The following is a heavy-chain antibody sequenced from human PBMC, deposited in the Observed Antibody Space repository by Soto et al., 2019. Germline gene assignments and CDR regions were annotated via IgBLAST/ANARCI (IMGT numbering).Heavy chain of an antibody. CDR3: ASGTHAPPYYFDY. V-gene: IGHV4-31*03. CDR1: GGSISSGGYY. J-gene: IGHJ4*02. CDR2: IYDSGST. Sequence: QVQLQESGPGLVKPSQTLSLTCTVSGGSISSGGYYWSWIRQHPGKGLEWIGYIYDSGSTYYNPSLKSRFNKSVDTSKNQFSLKLSSVTAADTAVYYCASGTHAPPYYFDYWGQGTLVTVSS. D-gene: IGHD2-2*01.